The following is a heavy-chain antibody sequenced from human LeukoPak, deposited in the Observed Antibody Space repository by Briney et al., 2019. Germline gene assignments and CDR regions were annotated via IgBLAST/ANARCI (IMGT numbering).Heavy chain of an antibody. CDR3: ARDRDRSTNQWGLPQDAFDI. J-gene: IGHJ3*02. CDR1: GYTFTSYG. V-gene: IGHV1-18*01. Sequence: ASVKVSCKASGYTFTSYGISWVRQAPGQGLEWMGWISAYNGNTNYAQKLQGRVTMTTDTSTSTAYMELRSLRSDDTAVYYCARDRDRSTNQWGLPQDAFDIWGQGTMVTVSS. CDR2: ISAYNGNT. D-gene: IGHD1-26*01.